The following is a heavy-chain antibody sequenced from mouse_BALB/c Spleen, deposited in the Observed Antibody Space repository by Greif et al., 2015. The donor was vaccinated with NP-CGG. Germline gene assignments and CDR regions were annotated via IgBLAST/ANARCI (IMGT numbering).Heavy chain of an antibody. D-gene: IGHD2-3*01. V-gene: IGHV1-7*01. CDR3: ARKDGYYAMDY. CDR2: INPSTGYT. Sequence: VKLMESGAGLAKPGASVKMSCKASGYTFTSYWMHWVKQRPGQGLEWIGYINPSTGYTEYNQKFKDKATLTADKSSSTAYMQLSSLTSEDSAVYYCARKDGYYAMDYWGQGTSVTVSS. CDR1: GYTFTSYW. J-gene: IGHJ4*01.